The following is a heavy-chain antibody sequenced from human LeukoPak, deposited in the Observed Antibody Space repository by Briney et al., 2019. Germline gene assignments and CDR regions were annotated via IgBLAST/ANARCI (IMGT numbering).Heavy chain of an antibody. Sequence: GGSLRLSCAASGFTFSSYWMSWVRQAPGKGLEWVANIKQDGSEKYYVDSVKGRSTISRDNAKNSLYLQMNSLRAEDTAVYYCARDIITIVRGVIKTSHAFDNWGRGTMVTVSS. J-gene: IGHJ3*02. V-gene: IGHV3-7*01. CDR3: ARDIITIVRGVIKTSHAFDN. D-gene: IGHD3-10*01. CDR2: IKQDGSEK. CDR1: GFTFSSYW.